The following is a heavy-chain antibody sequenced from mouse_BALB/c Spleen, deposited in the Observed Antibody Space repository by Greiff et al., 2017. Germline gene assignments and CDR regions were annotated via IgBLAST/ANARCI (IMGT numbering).Heavy chain of an antibody. V-gene: IGHV1-87*01. J-gene: IGHJ2*01. CDR1: GYTFTSYW. Sequence: VKLMESGAELARPGASVKLSCKASGYTFTSYWMQWVKQRPGQGLEWIGAIYPGDGDTRYTQKFKGKATLTADKSSSTAYMQLSSLASEDSAVYYCARTGVQYYFDYWGQGTTLTVSS. CDR3: ARTGVQYYFDY. D-gene: IGHD4-1*01. CDR2: IYPGDGDT.